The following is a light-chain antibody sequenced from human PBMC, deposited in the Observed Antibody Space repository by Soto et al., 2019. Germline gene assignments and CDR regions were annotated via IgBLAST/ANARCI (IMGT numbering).Light chain of an antibody. CDR1: QFVDSD. Sequence: ILLTQSPATLSLSPGERVTLSCRASQFVDSDLAWYQQKPGQAPRLVIYDASARATGIPGRFSGSGSGTDFTLTITSLEPEDFAVYYCQHRSSWSPQHHSSWSPITFGRGTRLEIK. CDR2: DAS. V-gene: IGKV3-11*01. CDR3: QHRSSWSPQHHSSWSPIT. J-gene: IGKJ5*01.